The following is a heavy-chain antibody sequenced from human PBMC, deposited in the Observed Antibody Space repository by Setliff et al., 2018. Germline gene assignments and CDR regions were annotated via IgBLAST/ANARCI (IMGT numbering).Heavy chain of an antibody. CDR3: ARESRYYYDNLGTLDY. CDR1: GGSISSGDYY. D-gene: IGHD3-22*01. V-gene: IGHV4-30-4*08. J-gene: IGHJ4*02. Sequence: LSLTCTVSGGSISSGDYYWSWIRQPPGKGLEWIGYIYSSGSTYYNPSLKSRVSISVDTSKNQFSLKLSPVTAADTAVYYCARESRYYYDNLGTLDYWGQGTLVTVSS. CDR2: IYSSGST.